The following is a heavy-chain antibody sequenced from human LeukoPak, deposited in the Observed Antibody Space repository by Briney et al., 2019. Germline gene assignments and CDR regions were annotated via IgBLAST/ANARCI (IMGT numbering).Heavy chain of an antibody. Sequence: ASLKDSCKASRDTPTSYGISWVRQTPGQGLEWMGWISAYNGNTNYAQKLQGRVTMTTDTSTSTAYMELRSLRSDDTAVYYCASGRASDYWGQGTLVTVSS. CDR1: RDTPTSYG. CDR3: ASGRASDY. V-gene: IGHV1-18*01. D-gene: IGHD2-15*01. J-gene: IGHJ4*02. CDR2: ISAYNGNT.